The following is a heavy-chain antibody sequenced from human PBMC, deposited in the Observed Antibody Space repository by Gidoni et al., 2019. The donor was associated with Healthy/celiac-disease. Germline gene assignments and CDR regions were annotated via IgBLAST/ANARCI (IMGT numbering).Heavy chain of an antibody. D-gene: IGHD2-2*01. CDR1: GGSFSGYY. CDR3: ARERIVVVPAAQGGYGMDV. CDR2: INHSGST. J-gene: IGHJ6*02. Sequence: QVQLQQWGAGLLKPSETLSLICAVYGGSFSGYYCSWIRQPPGKGLEWIGEINHSGSTNYNPSLKSRVTISVDTSKNQFSLKLSSVTAADTAVYYCARERIVVVPAAQGGYGMDVWGQGTTVTVSS. V-gene: IGHV4-34*01.